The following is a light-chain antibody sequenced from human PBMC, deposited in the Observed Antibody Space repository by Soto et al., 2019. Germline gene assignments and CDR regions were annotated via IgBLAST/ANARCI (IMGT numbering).Light chain of an antibody. CDR3: QQDGSSPFT. Sequence: EIVLTQSPGTLSLSPGERATLSCRASQSVSSSYLAWYQQKPGQAPRLLIYGASSRATGIPDRVSGSGSGTDFTLTISRLEPEDFAVYYCQQDGSSPFTFGPGTKVDIK. V-gene: IGKV3-20*01. CDR1: QSVSSSY. CDR2: GAS. J-gene: IGKJ3*01.